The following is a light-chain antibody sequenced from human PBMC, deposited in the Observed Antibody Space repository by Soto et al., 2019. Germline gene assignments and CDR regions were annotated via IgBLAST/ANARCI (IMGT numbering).Light chain of an antibody. CDR3: CSYTTSNTRQIV. J-gene: IGLJ1*01. V-gene: IGLV2-14*01. CDR2: DVT. Sequence: QSELTQPASVTGFPGQSITISCTGTSSDVGGYNYVSWYQQQPGKAPKFMIYDVTNRPSGVSNRFSGSKSGNTASLTISGLQAEDEADYYCCSYTTSNTRQIVFGTGTKVTVL. CDR1: SSDVGGYNY.